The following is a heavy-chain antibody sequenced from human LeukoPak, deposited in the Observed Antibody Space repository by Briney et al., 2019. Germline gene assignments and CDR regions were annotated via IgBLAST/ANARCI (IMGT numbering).Heavy chain of an antibody. V-gene: IGHV1-69*05. CDR1: GGTFSSYA. Sequence: GASVKVSCKASGGTFSSYAISWVRQAPGQGLEWMGGIIPIFGTANYAQKFQGRVTITTDESTSTAYMELSSLRSDDTAVYYCARDRAYCGGDCYSMGNWFDPWGQGTLVTVSS. CDR2: IIPIFGTA. J-gene: IGHJ5*02. D-gene: IGHD2-21*02. CDR3: ARDRAYCGGDCYSMGNWFDP.